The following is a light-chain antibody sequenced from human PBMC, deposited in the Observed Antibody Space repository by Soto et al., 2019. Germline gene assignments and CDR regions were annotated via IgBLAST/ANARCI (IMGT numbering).Light chain of an antibody. J-gene: IGLJ2*01. CDR2: KDT. V-gene: IGLV3-25*02. CDR1: ALAIRY. CDR3: QSADISVPSPVI. Sequence: SYELTQPPSVSMSPGQTATITCSGDALAIRYSYWYQQKPGQAPLLLIYKDTERPSGVPERFSGSSSGTTVTLTISAVQAEDEADYYCQSADISVPSPVIFGGGTKLTVL.